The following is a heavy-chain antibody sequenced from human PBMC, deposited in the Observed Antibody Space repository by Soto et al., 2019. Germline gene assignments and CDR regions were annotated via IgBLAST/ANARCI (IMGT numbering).Heavy chain of an antibody. D-gene: IGHD3-3*02. J-gene: IGHJ4*02. CDR1: GGSISHFY. Sequence: PSETLSLTCTVSGGSISHFYWSWIRQSPGKGLEWLGDIYDSGSTSYNPSLKSRVTMSMDTSKTQFSLNLSSVTAADTAVYYCDLRSMAVEPEHWGKGTLVTXXS. V-gene: IGHV4-59*01. CDR2: IYDSGST. CDR3: DLRSMAVEPEH.